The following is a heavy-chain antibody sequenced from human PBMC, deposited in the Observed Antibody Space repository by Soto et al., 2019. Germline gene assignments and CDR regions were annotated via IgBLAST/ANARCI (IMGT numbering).Heavy chain of an antibody. Sequence: GGSLRLSCEASGFTFSGFDMHWVRQPTGKGLXXVXXIXTXXXTXXAVSVKGRFTISRDTAKNSLHLQMDSLRVEDTGVYYCARVGNIALPYWGQGTQVTVSS. CDR2: IXTXXXT. D-gene: IGHD7-27*01. CDR1: GFTFSGFD. CDR3: ARVGNIALPY. V-gene: IGHV3-13*01. J-gene: IGHJ4*02.